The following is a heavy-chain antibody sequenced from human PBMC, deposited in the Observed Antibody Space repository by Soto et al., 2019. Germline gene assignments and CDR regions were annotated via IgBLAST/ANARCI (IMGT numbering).Heavy chain of an antibody. CDR3: ARDPFKMATRAGMDV. J-gene: IGHJ6*02. CDR2: IIPIFGTA. D-gene: IGHD5-12*01. Sequence: SVKVSCKASGGTFSSYAISWVRQAPGQGLEWMGGIIPIFGTANYAQKFQGRVTITADESTSTAYMELSSLRSEDTAVYYCARDPFKMATRAGMDVWGQGTTVTVSS. V-gene: IGHV1-69*13. CDR1: GGTFSSYA.